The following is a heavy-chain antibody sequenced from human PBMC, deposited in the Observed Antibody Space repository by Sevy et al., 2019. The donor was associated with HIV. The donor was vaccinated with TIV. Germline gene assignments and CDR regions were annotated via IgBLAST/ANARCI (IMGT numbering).Heavy chain of an antibody. D-gene: IGHD3-10*01. V-gene: IGHV3-7*01. CDR2: IKEDGSEK. CDR1: GFTFSNYW. J-gene: IGHJ6*03. Sequence: GGSLRLSCAASGFTFSNYWMSWVRQAPGKGLEWVANIKEDGSEKYYVDSVKGRFTISRDNAKNTLYLQMNSLRAEDTAVYYCARVHTGSGRDYYGYFDVWGKGTTVTVSS. CDR3: ARVHTGSGRDYYGYFDV.